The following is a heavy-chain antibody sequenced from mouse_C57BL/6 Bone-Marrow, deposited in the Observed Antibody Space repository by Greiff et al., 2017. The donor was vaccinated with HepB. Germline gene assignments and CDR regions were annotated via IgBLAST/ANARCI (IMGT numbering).Heavy chain of an antibody. CDR1: GYTFTSYW. J-gene: IGHJ3*01. CDR2: IDPSDSYT. D-gene: IGHD2-4*01. Sequence: QVQLQQPGAELVKPGASVKLSCKASGYTFTSYWMQWVKQRPGQGLEWIGEIDPSDSYTNYNQKFKGKATLTVDTSSSTAYMQLSSLTSEDSAVYYCARMITTAAWFAYWGQGTLVTVSA. V-gene: IGHV1-50*01. CDR3: ARMITTAAWFAY.